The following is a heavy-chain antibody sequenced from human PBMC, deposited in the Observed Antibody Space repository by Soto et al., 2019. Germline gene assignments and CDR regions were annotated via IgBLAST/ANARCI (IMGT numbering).Heavy chain of an antibody. D-gene: IGHD4-17*01. J-gene: IGHJ6*02. Sequence: EVQLVESGGGLVQPGGSLRLSCEASGFTFSSYDMHWVRQATGKGLEWVSAIGTAGDTYYPGSVKGRFTISRENAKNSLYLQMNSLRAGDTAVYYCARGGDYSNYYYYYGMDVWGQGTTVTVSS. CDR3: ARGGDYSNYYYYYGMDV. CDR2: IGTAGDT. CDR1: GFTFSSYD. V-gene: IGHV3-13*01.